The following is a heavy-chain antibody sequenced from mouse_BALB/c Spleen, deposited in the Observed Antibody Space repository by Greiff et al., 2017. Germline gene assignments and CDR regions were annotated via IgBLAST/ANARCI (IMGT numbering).Heavy chain of an antibody. CDR2: ILPGSGST. D-gene: IGHD2-4*01. Sequence: QVQLQQSGAELMKPGASVKISCKATGYTFSSYWIEWVKQRPGHGLEWIGEILPGSGSTNYNEKFKGKATFTADTSSNTAYMQLSSLTSEDSAVYYCAREKTDWYFDYWGQGTTLTVSS. CDR1: GYTFSSYW. J-gene: IGHJ2*01. CDR3: AREKTDWYFDY. V-gene: IGHV1-9*01.